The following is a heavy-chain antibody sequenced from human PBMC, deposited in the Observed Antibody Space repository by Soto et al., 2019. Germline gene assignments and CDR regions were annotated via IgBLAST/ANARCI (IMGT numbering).Heavy chain of an antibody. CDR3: NLIVVVPAADAGANFDY. V-gene: IGHV4-39*01. CDR1: GGSISSSSYY. CDR2: IYYSGST. Sequence: SETLSLTCTVSGGSISSSSYYWGWIRQPPGKGLEWIGSIYYSGSTYYNPSLKSRVTISVDTSKNQFSLKLSSVTAADTAVYYCNLIVVVPAADAGANFDYWGQGTLVTVSS. J-gene: IGHJ4*02. D-gene: IGHD2-2*01.